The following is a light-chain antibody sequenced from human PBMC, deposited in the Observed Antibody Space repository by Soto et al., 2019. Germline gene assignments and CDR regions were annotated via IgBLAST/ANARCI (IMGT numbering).Light chain of an antibody. J-gene: IGLJ2*01. CDR1: SSDVGSYNL. V-gene: IGLV2-23*01. CDR3: CSYAGSSTWV. Sequence: QSALTQPASVSGSPGQSITISCTGTSSDVGSYNLVSWYQQHPGKAPKLMIYEGSKRPSGVSNRFSGSKSGNTASLTISGLQADAEADYYCCSYAGSSTWVFGGGTQLTVL. CDR2: EGS.